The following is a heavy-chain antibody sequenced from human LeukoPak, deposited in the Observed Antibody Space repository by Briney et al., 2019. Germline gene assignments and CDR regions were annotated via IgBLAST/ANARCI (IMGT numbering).Heavy chain of an antibody. CDR2: INHSGST. J-gene: IGHJ6*03. Sequence: SETLSLTCAVYGGSFSGYYRSWIRPPPRKRLEWVGEINHSGSTNYNPHLTRRVTLSVDKSKHKFPRNRSSVTAAARAVHYCARAIYGEFAWDYYMDVWGKGTTVTVSS. CDR3: ARAIYGEFAWDYYMDV. D-gene: IGHD3-10*01. V-gene: IGHV4-34*01. CDR1: GGSFSGYY.